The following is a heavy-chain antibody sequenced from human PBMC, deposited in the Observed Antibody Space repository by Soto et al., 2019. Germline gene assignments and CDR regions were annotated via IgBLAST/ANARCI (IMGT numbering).Heavy chain of an antibody. CDR1: GFTFSSYA. CDR2: ISGSGGST. Sequence: EVQLLESGGGLVHPGGSLRLSCAASGFTFSSYAMSWVRKAPGKGLEWVSAISGSGGSTYYADSVKGRFTISRDNSKNTRYLQMNSLRAEDTAVYYCAKRGIAAPRDYWGQGTLVTVSS. J-gene: IGHJ4*02. D-gene: IGHD6-13*01. V-gene: IGHV3-23*01. CDR3: AKRGIAAPRDY.